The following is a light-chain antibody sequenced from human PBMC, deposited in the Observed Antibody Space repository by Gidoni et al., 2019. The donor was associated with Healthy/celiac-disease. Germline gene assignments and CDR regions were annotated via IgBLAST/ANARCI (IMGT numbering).Light chain of an antibody. V-gene: IGKV1-5*01. J-gene: IGKJ3*01. Sequence: DIQMTQYPSTLSASVGDRVTITCRASQCISSWLAWYQQKPGKAPKLLIYDASSLESGVPSRFSGSGSGTEFTLTISSLQPDDFATYYCQQYNSYSFTFGPGTKVDIK. CDR3: QQYNSYSFT. CDR2: DAS. CDR1: QCISSW.